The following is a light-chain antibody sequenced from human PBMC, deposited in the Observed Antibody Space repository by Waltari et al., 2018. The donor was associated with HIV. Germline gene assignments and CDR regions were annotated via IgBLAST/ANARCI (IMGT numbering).Light chain of an antibody. V-gene: IGKV1-5*03. CDR2: KAS. CDR3: QQYDTYLIT. Sequence: DIQLTQSPSTLSASVGHRVPITFRASQSIVKWLAWYQQKPGRAPNLLIYKASTLASGVPSRFSGSGSGTHFTLTISSLQPDDFATYYCQQYDTYLITFGQGTRLDI. J-gene: IGKJ5*01. CDR1: QSIVKW.